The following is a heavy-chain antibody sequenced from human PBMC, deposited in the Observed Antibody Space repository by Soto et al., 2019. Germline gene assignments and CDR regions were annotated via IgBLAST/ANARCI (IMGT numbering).Heavy chain of an antibody. CDR1: GGSFSKYG. V-gene: IGHV1-69*01. CDR3: ARGYRESYFYAMDV. CDR2: IIPMFGIG. Sequence: QVQLVQSGAEVKMPGSSVRVSCKASGGSFSKYGISWVRQAPGQGLEWMGGIIPMFGIGNYAEKFLGRVTITADESTSTSPMELSSLRSEDTAGYFCARGYRESYFYAMDVWGQGTTVTVSS. D-gene: IGHD1-26*01. J-gene: IGHJ6*02.